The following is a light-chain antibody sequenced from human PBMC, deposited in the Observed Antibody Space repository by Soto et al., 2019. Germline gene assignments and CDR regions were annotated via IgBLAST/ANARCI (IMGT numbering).Light chain of an antibody. Sequence: QSALTQPASVSGSPGQPITISSPGTNNDVGSYTLVSWYQQHPGKAPKVMIYEGSKRPSGVSNRFSGSKSGNTASLTISGLQAEDEADYYCCSYAGSSTLWVFGGGTKLTVL. CDR2: EGS. V-gene: IGLV2-23*01. CDR3: CSYAGSSTLWV. J-gene: IGLJ3*02. CDR1: NNDVGSYTL.